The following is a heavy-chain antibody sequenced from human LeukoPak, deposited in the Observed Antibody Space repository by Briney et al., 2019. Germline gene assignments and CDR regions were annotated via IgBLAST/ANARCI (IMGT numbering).Heavy chain of an antibody. CDR1: GGSFSGYY. CDR2: IYYSGST. J-gene: IGHJ4*02. CDR3: ASSGSRAFIFNN. V-gene: IGHV4-34*01. Sequence: PSETLSLTCAVYGGSFSGYYWNWIRQPPGKGLEWIGSIYYSGSTYYNPSLKSRVTISVDTSKNQFSLKVSSVTAADTAVYYCASSGSRAFIFNNWGQGTLVTVSS. D-gene: IGHD5-12*01.